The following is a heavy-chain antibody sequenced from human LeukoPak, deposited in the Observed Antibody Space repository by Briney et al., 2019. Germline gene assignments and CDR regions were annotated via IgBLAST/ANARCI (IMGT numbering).Heavy chain of an antibody. CDR1: GDSISSHY. D-gene: IGHD1-26*01. CDR2: VYYSGTT. CDR3: ARDIRAVGATLYFDY. J-gene: IGHJ4*02. Sequence: SETLSITCTVSGDSISSHYWSWMRQTPANPLYWIGQVYYSGTTNYNPSLKSRVTISVDTSKNQFSLKLTSVTAADTAVYYCARDIRAVGATLYFDYWGQGTLVTVSS. V-gene: IGHV4-59*11.